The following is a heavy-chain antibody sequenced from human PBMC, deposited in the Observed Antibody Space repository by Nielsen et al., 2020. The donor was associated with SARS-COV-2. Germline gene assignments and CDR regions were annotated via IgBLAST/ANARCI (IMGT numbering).Heavy chain of an antibody. CDR1: GYTFTDYY. Sequence: ASVKVSCKASGYTFTDYYVHWVRQAPGQGLEWMGWINPNSGATNYAQKFQDWVTMTRDTSISTAYMELSRLRSDDTAVYYCARGRTAMLTVGGGSPLFDYWGQGTLVTVSS. CDR3: ARGRTAMLTVGGGSPLFDY. J-gene: IGHJ4*02. V-gene: IGHV1-2*04. CDR2: INPNSGAT. D-gene: IGHD5-18*01.